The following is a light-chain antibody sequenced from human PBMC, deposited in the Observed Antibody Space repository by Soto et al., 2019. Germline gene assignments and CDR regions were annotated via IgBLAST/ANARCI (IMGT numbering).Light chain of an antibody. CDR2: EVS. CDR1: SSDVGGYNY. CDR3: SSYTSTTTRV. V-gene: IGLV2-14*03. Sequence: SVLTQPASVSGSPGQSITISCTGTSSDVGGYNYVSWYQQHPGKGPKLMIYEVSNRPSGVSNRFSSSKSGNTATLTISGLQAEDEADYYCSSYTSTTTRVFGTGTKVTVL. J-gene: IGLJ1*01.